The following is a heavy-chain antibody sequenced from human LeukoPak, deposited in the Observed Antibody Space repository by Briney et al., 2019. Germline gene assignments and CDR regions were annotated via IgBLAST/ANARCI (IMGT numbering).Heavy chain of an antibody. CDR1: GITFNNYW. V-gene: IGHV3-74*01. CDR2: VDTDGSST. D-gene: IGHD6-19*01. CDR3: ARGGYSSGLDY. Sequence: GGSLRLSCEASGITFNNYWLHWVRQAPGKGLVWVSRVDTDGSSTIYADSVKGRFTVSRDNAKNTLYLQMISLRAEDTAVYYCARGGYSSGLDYWGQGILVTVSS. J-gene: IGHJ4*02.